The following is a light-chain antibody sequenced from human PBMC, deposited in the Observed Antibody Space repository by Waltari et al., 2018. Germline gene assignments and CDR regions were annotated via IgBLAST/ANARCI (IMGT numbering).Light chain of an antibody. J-gene: IGKJ2*01. CDR1: QSISSY. Sequence: DIQMTQSPSSLSASVGDRVTITCRASQSISSYLNWYQQKPGKAPKLLIYAASSLHSGVPSRFSGSGSGTDFTRTISSLQPEDCATYYCQQRYSTPMYTFGQGTKLEIK. CDR2: AAS. CDR3: QQRYSTPMYT. V-gene: IGKV1-39*01.